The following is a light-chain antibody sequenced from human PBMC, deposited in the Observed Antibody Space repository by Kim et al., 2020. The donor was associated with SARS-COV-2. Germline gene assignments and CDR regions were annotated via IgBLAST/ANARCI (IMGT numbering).Light chain of an antibody. Sequence: QSALSQPASVSGSPGQSITISCTGTSRDVGNYNLVSWYQQYPGKAPKLIIYDVATRPSGVSDRFTASKSGNTASLTISGLQAEDEAHYYCFSYAGNSVSFFGGGTQLTVL. CDR1: SRDVGNYNL. CDR3: FSYAGNSVSF. V-gene: IGLV2-23*02. J-gene: IGLJ2*01. CDR2: DVA.